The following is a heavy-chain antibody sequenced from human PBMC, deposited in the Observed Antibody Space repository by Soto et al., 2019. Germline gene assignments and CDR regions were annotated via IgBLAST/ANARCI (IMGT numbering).Heavy chain of an antibody. V-gene: IGHV4-59*01. D-gene: IGHD6-19*01. CDR1: GGSISSYY. J-gene: IGHJ4*02. Sequence: QVQLQESGPGLVKPSESLSLTCAVSGGSISSYYWSWIRQPPGKGLEWIGYSYYSGSTNYNPSLKSRVPITVYTSKNQFSLKLTPVTAADTAVYYCARSRYTSGWWTPPFDYWGQGTLVTVSS. CDR2: SYYSGST. CDR3: ARSRYTSGWWTPPFDY.